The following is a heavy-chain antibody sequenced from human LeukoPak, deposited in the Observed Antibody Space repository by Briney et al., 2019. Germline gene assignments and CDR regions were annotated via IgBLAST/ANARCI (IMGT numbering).Heavy chain of an antibody. CDR1: GGSISSFY. J-gene: IGHJ4*02. D-gene: IGHD2-2*01. V-gene: IGHV4-4*07. CDR3: ARDVVAALGSFDY. Sequence: PSETLSLTCSVSGGSISSFYWSWIQQPAGKGLEWIGHIYTSGSTNDNPSLKSRVTMSVDTSKNQFSLKLSSVTAADTAVYYCARDVVAALGSFDYWGQGTLVTVSS. CDR2: IYTSGST.